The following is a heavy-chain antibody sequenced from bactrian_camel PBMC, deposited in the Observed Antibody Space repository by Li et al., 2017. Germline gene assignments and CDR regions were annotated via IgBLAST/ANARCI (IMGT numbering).Heavy chain of an antibody. V-gene: IGHV3S53*01. CDR2: IDLDGST. CDR1: GYTYSMSRYC. D-gene: IGHD4*01. J-gene: IGHJ4*01. CDR3: AASGASCLRAIDFNY. Sequence: HVQLVESGGGSVQAGGSLRLSCAASGYTYSMSRYCMGWFRQAPGKEREGVAGIDLDGSTNYVDSVKGRFTVSRDNAKHTLYLQMDNLQPEDTATYYCAASGASCLRAIDFNYWGQGTQVTVS.